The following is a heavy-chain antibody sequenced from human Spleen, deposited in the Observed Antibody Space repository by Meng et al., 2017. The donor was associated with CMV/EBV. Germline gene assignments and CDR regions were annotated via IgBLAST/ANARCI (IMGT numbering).Heavy chain of an antibody. J-gene: IGHJ3*02. D-gene: IGHD3-22*01. CDR3: ARYYDTRGDAFDI. V-gene: IGHV4-61*08. CDR2: INYIGST. Sequence: SQTLSLTCAVSGDSVSSGDYYWSWIRQPPGKGLEWIGYINYIGSTDDSPSLKSRVTMSVDTSKNQFSLRLSSVTAADTAVYYCARYYDTRGDAFDIWGQGTMVTVSS. CDR1: GDSVSSGDYY.